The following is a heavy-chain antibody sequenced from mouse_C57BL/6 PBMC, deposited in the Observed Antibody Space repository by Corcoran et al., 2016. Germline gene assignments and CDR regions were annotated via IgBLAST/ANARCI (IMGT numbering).Heavy chain of an antibody. Sequence: QVQLKQSGAELVRPGASVKLSCKASGYTFTDYYINWVKQRPGQGLEWIARIYPGSGNTYYNEKFKGKATLTAEKYSSTAYMQVSSLTSEDSAVYFCARGYYSNWYFDVWGTGTTVTVSS. CDR3: ARGYYSNWYFDV. J-gene: IGHJ1*03. D-gene: IGHD2-5*01. CDR2: IYPGSGNT. V-gene: IGHV1-76*01. CDR1: GYTFTDYY.